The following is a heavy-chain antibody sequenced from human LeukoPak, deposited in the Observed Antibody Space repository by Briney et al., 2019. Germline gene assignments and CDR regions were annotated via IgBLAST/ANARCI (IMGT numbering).Heavy chain of an antibody. D-gene: IGHD3-3*01. Sequence: ASVKVSCKASGYTFTSYYMHWVRQAPGQGLEWMGIINPSGGSTGYAQKFQGRVTTTRDTSTSTVYMELSSLRSEDTAVYYCARGPELPPYYDFWSGYPDSNWFDPWGQGTLVTVSS. V-gene: IGHV1-46*01. CDR3: ARGPELPPYYDFWSGYPDSNWFDP. CDR2: INPSGGST. CDR1: GYTFTSYY. J-gene: IGHJ5*02.